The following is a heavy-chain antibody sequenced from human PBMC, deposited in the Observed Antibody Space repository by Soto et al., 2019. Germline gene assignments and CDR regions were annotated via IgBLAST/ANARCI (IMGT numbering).Heavy chain of an antibody. V-gene: IGHV3-48*04. CDR1: GFTFSSYS. CDR3: ARDQLLWFGDLNYYFDY. CDR2: ISTSGSYT. D-gene: IGHD3-10*01. J-gene: IGHJ4*02. Sequence: EVQLVESGGGLVQPGGSLRLSCAASGFTFSSYSMNWVRQAPGKGLEWVSYISTSGSYTNYADSVKGRFTISRDNARNSLYLQMNTLRAEDTAVYYCARDQLLWFGDLNYYFDYWGQGTLVTVSS.